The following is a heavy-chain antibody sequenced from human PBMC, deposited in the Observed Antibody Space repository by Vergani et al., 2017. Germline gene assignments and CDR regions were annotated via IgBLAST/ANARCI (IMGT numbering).Heavy chain of an antibody. CDR2: IDHTGRP. D-gene: IGHD4-11*01. V-gene: IGHV4-34*01. J-gene: IGHJ6*03. CDR1: GESFTSYH. CDR3: ARVNTETNGHLYYYHHMDV. Sequence: QVQLQQWGGGLLKPSETLSLTCVVNGESFTSYHWTWIRQSPGEGLEWVGDIDHTGRPDYNPSLKSRLTMSVDKSRNQFSLTLNSVTATDTAIYFCARVNTETNGHLYYYHHMDVWGQGTAVTVS.